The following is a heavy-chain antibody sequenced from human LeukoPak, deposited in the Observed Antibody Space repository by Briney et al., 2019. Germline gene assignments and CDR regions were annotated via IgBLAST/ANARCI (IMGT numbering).Heavy chain of an antibody. CDR2: IHTSGST. CDR1: GGSISSYY. D-gene: IGHD3-10*01. CDR3: ATLDISLVRGLIMVEAFNI. V-gene: IGHV4-4*07. Sequence: SETLSLTCTVSGGSISSYYWNWIRQPAGKGLEWLGRIHTSGSTNYNPSLKSRVTMSVDTSKKQFSLKLSSVTAADTALYYCATLDISLVRGLIMVEAFNIWGQGTLVTVSS. J-gene: IGHJ3*02.